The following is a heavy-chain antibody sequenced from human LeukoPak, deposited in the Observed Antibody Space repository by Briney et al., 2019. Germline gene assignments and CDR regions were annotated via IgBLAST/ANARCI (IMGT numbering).Heavy chain of an antibody. CDR1: GYTFTSYG. J-gene: IGHJ4*02. V-gene: IGHV1-18*01. Sequence: ASVKVSCKASGYTFTSYGISWVRQAPGQGLEWMGWISAYNGNTNYAQKLQGRVTMTTDTSTSTAYMELRSLRSDDTAVYYCARDLMVRGLTPPGYWGQGTLVTVSS. D-gene: IGHD3-10*01. CDR3: ARDLMVRGLTPPGY. CDR2: ISAYNGNT.